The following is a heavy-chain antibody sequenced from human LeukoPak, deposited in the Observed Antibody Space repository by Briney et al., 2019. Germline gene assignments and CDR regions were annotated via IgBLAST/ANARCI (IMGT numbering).Heavy chain of an antibody. CDR2: INNDGDTT. CDR3: ARALGYCSGGSCYSFYYYYGMDV. V-gene: IGHV3-74*01. Sequence: GGSLRLSCAVSGFTFSSYWMHWVRQAPGRGLVWVSRINNDGDTTSYADSVKGRFTISRDNSKNTLYLQMNSLRAEDTAVYYCARALGYCSGGSCYSFYYYYGMDVWGKGTTVTVSS. D-gene: IGHD2-15*01. J-gene: IGHJ6*04. CDR1: GFTFSSYW.